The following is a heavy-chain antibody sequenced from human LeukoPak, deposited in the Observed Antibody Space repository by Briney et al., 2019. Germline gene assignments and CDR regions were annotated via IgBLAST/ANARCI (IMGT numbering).Heavy chain of an antibody. D-gene: IGHD5-24*01. J-gene: IGHJ4*02. CDR1: GGSISSYY. Sequence: PSETLSLTCTVSGGSISSYYWSWIRQPPGKGLEWIGYIYYSGGTNYNPSLKSRVTISVDTSKNQFSLKLSSVTAADTAVYYCARVDRDGYNLVYWGQGTLVTVSS. V-gene: IGHV4-59*01. CDR2: IYYSGGT. CDR3: ARVDRDGYNLVY.